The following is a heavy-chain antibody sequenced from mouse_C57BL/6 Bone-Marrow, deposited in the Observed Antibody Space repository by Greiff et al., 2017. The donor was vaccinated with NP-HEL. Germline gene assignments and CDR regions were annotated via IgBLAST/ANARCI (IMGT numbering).Heavy chain of an antibody. V-gene: IGHV5-9*01. D-gene: IGHD1-1*01. CDR1: GFTFSSYT. J-gene: IGHJ4*01. Sequence: EVQVVESGGGLVKPGGSLKLSCAASGFTFSSYTMSWVRQTPEKRLEWVATISGGGGNTYYPDSVKGRFTISRDNAKNTLYLQMSSLGSEDTALYYCARHPYGPYYAMDYWGQGTSVTVSS. CDR2: ISGGGGNT. CDR3: ARHPYGPYYAMDY.